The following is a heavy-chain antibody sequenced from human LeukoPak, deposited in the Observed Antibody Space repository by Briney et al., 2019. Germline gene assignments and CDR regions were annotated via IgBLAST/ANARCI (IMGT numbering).Heavy chain of an antibody. V-gene: IGHV1-2*06. CDR2: INPNSGGT. J-gene: IGHJ3*02. CDR3: ARKYYCDSSGYYYDDAFDI. CDR1: GYTFTAYC. Sequence: ASVKVSCKASGYTFTAYCTHWVRQAPGQGLEWMGRINPNSGGTNYALNFQGRVTMTRDTSISTAYMELSRLRSDDTAVYYCARKYYCDSSGYYYDDAFDIWGQGTMVTVSS. D-gene: IGHD3-22*01.